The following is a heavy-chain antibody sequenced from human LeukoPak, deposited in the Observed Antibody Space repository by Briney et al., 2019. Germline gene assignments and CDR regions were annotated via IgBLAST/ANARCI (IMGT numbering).Heavy chain of an antibody. Sequence: ASVQVSCKASGYTFTRYGISWVRQAPGQGGEWMGWINNYNGNADYAQKRQGRVTVTTDTITSTAYMELKSLRSDDTAVYYWARQAGGYSRGWYQFHFDYWGQGTLVTVSS. CDR3: ARQAGGYSRGWYQFHFDY. D-gene: IGHD6-19*01. CDR1: GYTFTRYG. V-gene: IGHV1-18*04. CDR2: INNYNGNA. J-gene: IGHJ4*02.